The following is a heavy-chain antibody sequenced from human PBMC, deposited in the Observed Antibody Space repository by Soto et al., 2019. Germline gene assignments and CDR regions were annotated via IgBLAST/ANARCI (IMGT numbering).Heavy chain of an antibody. Sequence: PSETLSLTCTVSGGSISSGGYYWSWIRQHPGKGLEWIGYIYYSGSTYYNPSLKSRVTISVDTSKNQFSLKLSSVTAAGTAVYYCATRHYDYVWGIDYWGQGTLVTVSS. CDR1: GGSISSGGYY. CDR3: ATRHYDYVWGIDY. J-gene: IGHJ4*02. CDR2: IYYSGST. D-gene: IGHD3-16*01. V-gene: IGHV4-31*03.